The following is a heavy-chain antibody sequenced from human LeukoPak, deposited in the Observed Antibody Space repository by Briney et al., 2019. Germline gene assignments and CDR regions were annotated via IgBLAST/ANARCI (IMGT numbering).Heavy chain of an antibody. V-gene: IGHV1-18*01. D-gene: IGHD3-10*01. Sequence: ASVKVSCKASGYTFTSYGISWVRQAPGQGLEWLGWISPYNGNTNYAQKLQGRVTMTTDTSTSTACMELRSLRSDDTSVYYCARDIWFGDFDYWGQGTLVTISS. J-gene: IGHJ4*02. CDR3: ARDIWFGDFDY. CDR1: GYTFTSYG. CDR2: ISPYNGNT.